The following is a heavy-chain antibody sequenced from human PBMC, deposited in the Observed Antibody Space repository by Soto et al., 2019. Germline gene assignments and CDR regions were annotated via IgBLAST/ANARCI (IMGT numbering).Heavy chain of an antibody. CDR1: GFSLTTSGVG. CDR2: IYWDDDK. Sequence: QITLKESGPTLVKPTQTLTLTCTFSGFSLTTSGVGVGWIRQPPGKALEWLALIYWDDDKRYRPSLKSRLTITKDTSKNQVVLTMTDMDPVDTATYYCAHRPIAAVGNYFDYWGQGTLFIVSS. J-gene: IGHJ4*02. V-gene: IGHV2-5*02. D-gene: IGHD6-13*01. CDR3: AHRPIAAVGNYFDY.